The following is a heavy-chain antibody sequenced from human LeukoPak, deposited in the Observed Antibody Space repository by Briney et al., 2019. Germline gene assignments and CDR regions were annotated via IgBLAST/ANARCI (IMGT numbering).Heavy chain of an antibody. J-gene: IGHJ5*02. V-gene: IGHV4-38-2*02. CDR1: GYSISSDYW. D-gene: IGHD1-26*01. CDR3: ARDFRASGGS. Sequence: SETLSLTCAVSGYSISSDYWWGWIRQPPGKGLEWIGSITHSGSTAYNPSLRSRVTMSVDTSKNQFSLKLTSVTAADAAVYFCARDFRASGGSWGQGTLVIVSS. CDR2: ITHSGST.